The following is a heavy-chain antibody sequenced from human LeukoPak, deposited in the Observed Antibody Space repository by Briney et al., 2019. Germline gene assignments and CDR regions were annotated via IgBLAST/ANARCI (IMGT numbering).Heavy chain of an antibody. CDR3: AKGHTYYYDSSGYSPPPDAFDI. V-gene: IGHV1-8*01. D-gene: IGHD3-22*01. CDR1: GYTFTSYD. CDR2: MNPNSGNT. J-gene: IGHJ3*02. Sequence: GASVKVSCKASGYTFTSYDINWVRQATGQGLEWMGWMNPNSGNTGYAQKFQGRVTMTRNTSISTAYMELSSLRSEDTALYYCAKGHTYYYDSSGYSPPPDAFDIWGQGTMVTVSS.